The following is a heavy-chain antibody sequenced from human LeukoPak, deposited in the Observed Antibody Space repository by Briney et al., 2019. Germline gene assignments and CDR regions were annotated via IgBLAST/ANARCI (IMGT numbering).Heavy chain of an antibody. J-gene: IGHJ5*02. CDR1: GFTFSNAW. V-gene: IGHV3-15*07. CDR2: IRSNSDGGTI. Sequence: GGSLRLSCATSGFTFSNAWMNWVRKAPGKGLEWVGRIRSNSDGGTIDYAEPVKGRFTLSRDDSKTTLYLQMNSLQTEDTAVYYCATDFYDSTWGQGTLVTVSS. CDR3: ATDFYDST. D-gene: IGHD3-22*01.